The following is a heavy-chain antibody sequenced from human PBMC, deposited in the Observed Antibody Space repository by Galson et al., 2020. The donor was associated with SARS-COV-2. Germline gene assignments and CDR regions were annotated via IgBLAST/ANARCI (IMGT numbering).Heavy chain of an antibody. CDR1: GFTFSNAW. V-gene: IGHV3-15*01. CDR2: IKSTTDGGTT. Sequence: GESLKLSCAASGFTFSNAWMTWVRQAPGKGLEWVGRIKSTTDGGTTDYAAPVKGRFTISRDDSKNTLYVQMNSLTTEDTAVYYCSTGGGTASRRGAYWGQGTLVTVSS. CDR3: STGGGTASRRGAY. J-gene: IGHJ4*02. D-gene: IGHD3-16*01.